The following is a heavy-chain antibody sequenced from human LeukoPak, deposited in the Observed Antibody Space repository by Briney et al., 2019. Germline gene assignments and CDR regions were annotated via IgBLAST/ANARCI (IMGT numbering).Heavy chain of an antibody. J-gene: IGHJ4*02. D-gene: IGHD2-15*01. Sequence: GEFLKISCKGSGYTFSNYWIGWVRQMPGKGLEWMGIIYPGDSDTRYSPSFQGQVITSADKSISTAYLQWSSLKASDTAMYYCARLYCSGNSCNSGEDFDYWGQGTLVTVSS. CDR3: ARLYCSGNSCNSGEDFDY. CDR2: IYPGDSDT. V-gene: IGHV5-51*01. CDR1: GYTFSNYW.